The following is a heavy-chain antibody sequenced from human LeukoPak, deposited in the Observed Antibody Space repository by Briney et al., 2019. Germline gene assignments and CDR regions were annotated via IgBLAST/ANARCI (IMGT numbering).Heavy chain of an antibody. Sequence: GGSLRLSCAASGFTFSNYWMSWVRQAPGKGLERVANIKQDGSETYYVDSVTGRFTISRDNAKNSLSLQMNSLRAEDTAVYYCAREGNRRSFDYWGQGTLVTVSS. J-gene: IGHJ4*02. CDR2: IKQDGSET. D-gene: IGHD2/OR15-2a*01. CDR3: AREGNRRSFDY. V-gene: IGHV3-7*01. CDR1: GFTFSNYW.